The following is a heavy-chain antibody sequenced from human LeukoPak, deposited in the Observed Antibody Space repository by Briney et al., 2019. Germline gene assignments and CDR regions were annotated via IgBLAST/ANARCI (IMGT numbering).Heavy chain of an antibody. CDR1: GFTFSNYS. CDR2: ISSSTSSI. Sequence: GGSLRLSCVGSGFTFSNYSFNWVRQAPGKGLEWVSSISSSTSSIYYADSVKGRFTISRDNAKNSLYLQMNSLRTEDTAVYYCARGGSGNWNAPFDYWGQGTLVTVSS. V-gene: IGHV3-21*01. D-gene: IGHD1-1*01. J-gene: IGHJ4*02. CDR3: ARGGSGNWNAPFDY.